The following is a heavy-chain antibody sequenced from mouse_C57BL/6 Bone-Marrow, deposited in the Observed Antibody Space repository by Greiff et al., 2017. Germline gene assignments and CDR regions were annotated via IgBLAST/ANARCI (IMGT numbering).Heavy chain of an antibody. D-gene: IGHD1-1*01. CDR1: GYTFTSYG. J-gene: IGHJ2*01. CDR2: IYPRSGNT. V-gene: IGHV1-81*01. CDR3: ARSGYYGSKGYFDY. Sequence: VQLVESGAELARPGASVKLSCKASGYTFTSYGISWVKQRTGQGLEWIGEIYPRSGNTYYNEKFKGKATLTADKSSSTAYMELRSLTSEDSAVYFCARSGYYGSKGYFDYWGQGTTLTVSS.